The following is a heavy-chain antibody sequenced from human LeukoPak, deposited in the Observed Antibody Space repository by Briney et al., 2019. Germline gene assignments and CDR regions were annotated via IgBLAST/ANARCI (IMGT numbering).Heavy chain of an antibody. CDR1: GGSISSYY. CDR3: ARDVVWRGYDYYMDV. J-gene: IGHJ6*03. CDR2: IYYSGST. V-gene: IGHV4-59*01. D-gene: IGHD2-21*01. Sequence: SETLSLTCTVSGGSISSYYWSWIRQPPGKGLEWIGYIYYSGSTNYNPSLKSRVTISVDTSKNQFSLKLSSVTAADTAVYYCARDVVWRGYDYYMDVWGKGTTVTVSS.